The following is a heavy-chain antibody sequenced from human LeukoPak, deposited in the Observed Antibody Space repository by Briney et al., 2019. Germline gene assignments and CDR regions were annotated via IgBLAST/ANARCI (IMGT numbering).Heavy chain of an antibody. CDR2: INHSGST. J-gene: IGHJ6*03. V-gene: IGHV4-34*01. D-gene: IGHD3-10*01. CDR3: ARQYGSGSYNYYYMDV. Sequence: SETLSLTCAVYGGSFSGYYWSWIRQPPGKGLEWIGEINHSGSTNYNPSLKSRVTISVDTSKNQFSLKLSSVTAADTAVYYCARQYGSGSYNYYYMDVWGKGTTVTVSS. CDR1: GGSFSGYY.